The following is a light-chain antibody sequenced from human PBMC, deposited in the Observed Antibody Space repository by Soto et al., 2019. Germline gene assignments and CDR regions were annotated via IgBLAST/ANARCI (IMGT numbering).Light chain of an antibody. Sequence: DFQMTQSPYSLSARVGARVTINCRASQGIRNDLGWFQQKPGKAPKRLIYAASRLQSGVPSRFSGSGSGTEITLTFGSRHPEDLATCYSRQHVTLPRTIGGGTKVDIK. V-gene: IGKV1-17*01. CDR2: AAS. J-gene: IGKJ4*02. CDR3: RQHVTLPRT. CDR1: QGIRND.